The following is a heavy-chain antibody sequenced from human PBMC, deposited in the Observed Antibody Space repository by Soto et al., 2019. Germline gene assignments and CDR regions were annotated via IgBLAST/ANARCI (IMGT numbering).Heavy chain of an antibody. D-gene: IGHD3-16*01. CDR2: KHTSGTT. J-gene: IGHJ6*02. Sequence: QVQLQESGPGLVKPSETLSLTCTVSGGSISGYYWTWIRQPAGKGLEWIGRKHTSGTTSYNPSLKSRVTMSIDTSTNQFSLNLSSVTAADTAVYYCARGGEFYVLDVWGQGTTVAVSS. CDR3: ARGGEFYVLDV. CDR1: GGSISGYY. V-gene: IGHV4-4*07.